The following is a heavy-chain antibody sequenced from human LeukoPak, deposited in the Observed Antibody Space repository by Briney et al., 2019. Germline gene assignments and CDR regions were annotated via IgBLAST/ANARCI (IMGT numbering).Heavy chain of an antibody. J-gene: IGHJ4*01. D-gene: IGHD1-26*01. CDR2: ISGSGGST. CDR1: GFTFSSYA. Sequence: GGSLRLSCAASGFTFSSYAMSWVRQAPGKGLEWVSAISGSGGSTYYADSVKGRFTISRDNSKNTLYLQMNSLRAEDTAVYHCARDRLVGAALYFDYWGHGTLVTVSS. CDR3: ARDRLVGAALYFDY. V-gene: IGHV3-23*01.